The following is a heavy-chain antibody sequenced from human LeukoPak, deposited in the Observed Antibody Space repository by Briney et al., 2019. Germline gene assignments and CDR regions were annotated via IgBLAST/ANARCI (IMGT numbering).Heavy chain of an antibody. Sequence: SQTLSLTCAISGDSVSSNSAGWNWIRQSPSRGLEWLGRTYYRSKWYNDYAVSVKSRITINPDTSKNQFSLQLNSVTPEDTAVYYCARDGRVCSSTSCPYYMDVWGKGTTVTVSS. D-gene: IGHD2-2*01. CDR1: GDSVSSNSAG. V-gene: IGHV6-1*01. CDR3: ARDGRVCSSTSCPYYMDV. J-gene: IGHJ6*03. CDR2: TYYRSKWYN.